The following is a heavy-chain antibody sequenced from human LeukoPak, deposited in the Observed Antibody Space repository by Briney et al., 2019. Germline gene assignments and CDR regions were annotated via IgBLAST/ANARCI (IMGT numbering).Heavy chain of an antibody. V-gene: IGHV3-23*01. CDR1: GFTFSSYT. Sequence: GGSLRLSGAASGFTFSSYTMSWVRQAPGKGLEWVSTITTSDGNTYYADSVKGRFTVSRDNSKNTLFLQMNSLRAEDTAVYYCAKDGGLWVSAHWGDSWGRGTLVTVSS. D-gene: IGHD7-27*01. CDR2: ITTSDGNT. J-gene: IGHJ4*02. CDR3: AKDGGLWVSAHWGDS.